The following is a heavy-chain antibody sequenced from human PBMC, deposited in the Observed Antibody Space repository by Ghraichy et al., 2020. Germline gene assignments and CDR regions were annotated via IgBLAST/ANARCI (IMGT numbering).Heavy chain of an antibody. D-gene: IGHD5-24*01. CDR1: GFTFSSYG. Sequence: LSLTCAASGFTFSSYGMHWVRQAPGKGLEWVAVIWYDGSNKYYADSVKGRFAISRDNSKNTLYLQMNSLRAEDTAVYYCARDLGDGYNDFDYWGQGTLVTVSS. J-gene: IGHJ4*02. V-gene: IGHV3-33*01. CDR3: ARDLGDGYNDFDY. CDR2: IWYDGSNK.